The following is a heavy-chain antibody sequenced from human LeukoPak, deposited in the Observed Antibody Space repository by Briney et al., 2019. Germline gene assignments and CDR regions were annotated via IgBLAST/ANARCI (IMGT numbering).Heavy chain of an antibody. CDR1: GYTFTSYG. D-gene: IGHD6-13*01. Sequence: ASVKVSCKASGYTFTSYGISWVRQAPGQGLEWMGWISAYSGNTNYAQKLQGRVTMTTDTSTSTAYMELRSLRSDDTAVYYCARVSSSWYVYYYYYGMDVWGQGTTVTVSS. J-gene: IGHJ6*02. V-gene: IGHV1-18*01. CDR2: ISAYSGNT. CDR3: ARVSSSWYVYYYYYGMDV.